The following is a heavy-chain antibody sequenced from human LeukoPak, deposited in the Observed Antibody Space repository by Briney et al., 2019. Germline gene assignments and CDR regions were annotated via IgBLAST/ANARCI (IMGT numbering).Heavy chain of an antibody. CDR1: GVSITSDDSC. Sequence: PSETLSLTCTVSGVSITSDDSCWSWIRQPPGKGLEWIGYICYSGTSNYNPALQNRVTISLDTSKNQVSLKLTAADTAVYCCVRDKWVRAGSSWLHYGMDVWGQGTTVTVSS. J-gene: IGHJ6*02. D-gene: IGHD6-13*01. CDR3: VRDKWVRAGSSWLHYGMDV. V-gene: IGHV4-30-4*01. CDR2: ICYSGTS.